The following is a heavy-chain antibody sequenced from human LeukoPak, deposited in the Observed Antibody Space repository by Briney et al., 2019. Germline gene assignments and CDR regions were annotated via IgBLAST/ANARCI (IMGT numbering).Heavy chain of an antibody. CDR2: VYSTGNV. Sequence: KPSETLSLTCSVSGVSVNSRTFFWNWVRQPPGQGLEWIGSVYSTGNVYQSPSLQSRAAISVDASNNSFSLTLQSVTAADTAVYFCVRGAMVSKPGDFWGPGTLVIVSS. V-gene: IGHV4-39*02. CDR3: VRGAMVSKPGDF. D-gene: IGHD2-8*01. CDR1: GVSVNSRTFF. J-gene: IGHJ4*02.